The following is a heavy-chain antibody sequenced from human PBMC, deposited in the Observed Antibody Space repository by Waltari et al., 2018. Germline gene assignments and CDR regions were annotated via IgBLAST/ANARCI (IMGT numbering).Heavy chain of an antibody. CDR1: GYSISSGYY. CDR3: ARRGYCSGGSCLHRDAFDI. J-gene: IGHJ3*02. D-gene: IGHD2-15*01. V-gene: IGHV4-38-2*01. Sequence: QVQLQESGPGLVKPSETLSLTCAVSGYSISSGYYWGWIRQPPGKGLEWIGSIYHSGSNYYNPSLKSRVTISVDTSKNQFSLKLSSVTAADTAVYYCARRGYCSGGSCLHRDAFDIWGQGTMVTVSS. CDR2: IYHSGSN.